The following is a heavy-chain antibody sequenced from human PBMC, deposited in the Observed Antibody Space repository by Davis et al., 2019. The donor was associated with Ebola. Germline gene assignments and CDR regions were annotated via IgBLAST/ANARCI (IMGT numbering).Heavy chain of an antibody. CDR3: AKAGGLFWSGFDN. D-gene: IGHD3-3*01. Sequence: PGGSLRLSCAASGFTFSNYAMNWVRQAPGKGLEWVSAISGSGGSTYYADSVKGRFTISRDNSKNTVYLQMNSLRAEDTAVYYCAKAGGLFWSGFDNWGQGTLVTVSS. CDR1: GFTFSNYA. J-gene: IGHJ4*02. CDR2: ISGSGGST. V-gene: IGHV3-23*01.